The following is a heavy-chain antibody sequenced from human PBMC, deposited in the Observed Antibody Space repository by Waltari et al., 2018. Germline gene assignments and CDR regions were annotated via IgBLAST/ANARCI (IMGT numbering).Heavy chain of an antibody. CDR2: IYHSGIT. CDR3: ASRDYDFWSGYYRLDAFDI. CDR1: GYSISSGYY. Sequence: QVQLQESGPGLVKPSETLSLTCAVSGYSISSGYYWGWIRQPPGKGLEWIGSIYHSGITSYNPSLKSRVTIAVDTSKNQFSLKLSSVTAADTAVYYCASRDYDFWSGYYRLDAFDIWGQGTMVTVSS. V-gene: IGHV4-38-2*01. J-gene: IGHJ3*02. D-gene: IGHD3-3*01.